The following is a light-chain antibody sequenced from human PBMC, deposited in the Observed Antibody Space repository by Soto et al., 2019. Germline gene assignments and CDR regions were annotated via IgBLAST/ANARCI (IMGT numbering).Light chain of an antibody. CDR3: QQLNSYPIT. V-gene: IGKV1-5*01. CDR2: DVS. J-gene: IGKJ5*01. Sequence: DIQMTQSPSTLSASVGDRVTIACRASQNISNWLAWYQQKPGEAPKVLIYDVSSLESGVPSRFSGSGSGTDFTLTISSLQPEDFATYYCQQLNSYPITFGQGTRLEIK. CDR1: QNISNW.